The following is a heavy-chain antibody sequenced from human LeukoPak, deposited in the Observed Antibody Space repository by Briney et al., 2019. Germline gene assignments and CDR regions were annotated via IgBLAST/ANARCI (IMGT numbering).Heavy chain of an antibody. J-gene: IGHJ4*02. Sequence: GGSLRLSCAASGFTFSSHWMSWVRQAPGKGLEWVANINQNGSEKYYVDSVKGRFTISRDNAKNSLYLQMNSLRAEDTAVYYCARDGVAAGIYFDYWGQGTLVTVSS. D-gene: IGHD6-13*01. CDR3: ARDGVAAGIYFDY. CDR1: GFTFSSHW. V-gene: IGHV3-7*01. CDR2: INQNGSEK.